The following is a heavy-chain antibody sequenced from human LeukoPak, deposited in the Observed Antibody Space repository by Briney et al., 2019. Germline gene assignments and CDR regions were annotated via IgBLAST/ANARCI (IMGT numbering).Heavy chain of an antibody. CDR2: INPDGSSA. V-gene: IGHV3-74*01. CDR1: GFTFNSYW. Sequence: GGSLRLSCAASGFTFNSYWMDWVRQAPGKGLVWVSRINPDGSSATYADSVKGRFTISRDNSKNTLYLQMNSLRAEDTAVYYCARDLHSHFDPWGQGTLVTVSS. J-gene: IGHJ5*02. CDR3: ARDLHSHFDP. D-gene: IGHD2-21*01.